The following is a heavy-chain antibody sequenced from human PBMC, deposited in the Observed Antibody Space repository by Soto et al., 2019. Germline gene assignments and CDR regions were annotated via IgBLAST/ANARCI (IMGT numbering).Heavy chain of an antibody. Sequence: ASVKVSCKASGYTFITYDINWVRQATGQGLEWVGWMNPNNGNTGYAQKFQGRVTMTRNTSISTAYMELSSLTSEDTAVYYCGKMDYLGSRASPNWFDPWGQGTLVTVSS. V-gene: IGHV1-8*01. CDR2: MNPNNGNT. D-gene: IGHD3-22*01. J-gene: IGHJ5*02. CDR3: GKMDYLGSRASPNWFDP. CDR1: GYTFITYD.